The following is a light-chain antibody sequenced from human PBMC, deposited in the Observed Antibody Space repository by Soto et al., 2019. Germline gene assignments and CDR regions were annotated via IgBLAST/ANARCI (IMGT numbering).Light chain of an antibody. CDR1: SRDVGAYNY. V-gene: IGLV2-14*03. CDR3: SSYTSSSTLV. Sequence: QSALTQPASVSGSPGQSITISCTGSSRDVGAYNYVSWYQQHPGKAPKLMIYDVTYRPSGVSNRFSGSKSGTTASLTISGLQAEDEADYYCSSYTSSSTLVFGGGTKLTVL. CDR2: DVT. J-gene: IGLJ2*01.